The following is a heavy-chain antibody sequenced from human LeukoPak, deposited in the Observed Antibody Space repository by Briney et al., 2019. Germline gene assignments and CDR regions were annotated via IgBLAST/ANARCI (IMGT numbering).Heavy chain of an antibody. Sequence: ASVKVSCKASGYTFTSYDINWVRQAPGQGLEWMGIINPSGGSTSYAQKFQGRVTMTRDTSTSTVYMELSSLRSEDTAVYYCARVFNSGGSEDWGQGTLVTVSS. V-gene: IGHV1-46*01. CDR2: INPSGGST. J-gene: IGHJ4*02. CDR1: GYTFTSYD. D-gene: IGHD2-15*01. CDR3: ARVFNSGGSED.